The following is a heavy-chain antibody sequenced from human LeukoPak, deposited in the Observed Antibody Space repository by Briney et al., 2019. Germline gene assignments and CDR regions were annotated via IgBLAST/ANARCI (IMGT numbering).Heavy chain of an antibody. CDR2: MSPNSGNT. V-gene: IGHV1-8*01. Sequence: ASVKVSCKASGYTFTSYDINWMRQATGQGLEWMGWMSPNSGNTGYAQRFQGRVTMTRDTSTGTAYLELSSLRSEDSAVYYCVRTPPNWGADFWGQGTLVTVSS. CDR1: GYTFTSYD. CDR3: VRTPPNWGADF. J-gene: IGHJ4*02. D-gene: IGHD7-27*01.